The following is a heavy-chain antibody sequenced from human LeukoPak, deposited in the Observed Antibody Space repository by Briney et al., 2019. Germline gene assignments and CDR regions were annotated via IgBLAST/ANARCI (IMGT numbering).Heavy chain of an antibody. V-gene: IGHV4-4*07. CDR3: ARGTVYYYGSGSPGTYYYYYGMDV. Sequence: SETLPLTCTVSGGSISSYYWSWIRQPAGKGLEWIGRIYTSGSTNYNPSLKSRVTMSVDTSKNQFSLKLSSVTAADTAVYYCARGTVYYYGSGSPGTYYYYYGMDVWGQGTTVTVSS. J-gene: IGHJ6*02. CDR1: GGSISSYY. CDR2: IYTSGST. D-gene: IGHD3-10*01.